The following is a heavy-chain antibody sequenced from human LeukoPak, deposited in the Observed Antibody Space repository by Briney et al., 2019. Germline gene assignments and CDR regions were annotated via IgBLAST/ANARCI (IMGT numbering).Heavy chain of an antibody. CDR1: GYTFTGYY. J-gene: IGHJ6*03. CDR3: ARGAVGALHYYYYYYMDV. Sequence: GASVKVSCKASGYTFTGYYMHWVRQAPGQGLEWMGWINPNSGGTNYAQKFQGRVTMTRDTSISTAYMELSRLRSDDTAVYYCARGAVGALHYYYYYYMDVWGKGTTATVSS. CDR2: INPNSGGT. V-gene: IGHV1-2*02. D-gene: IGHD1-26*01.